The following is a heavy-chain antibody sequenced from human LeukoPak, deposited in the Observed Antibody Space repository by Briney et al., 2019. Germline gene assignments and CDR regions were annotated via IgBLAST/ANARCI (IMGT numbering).Heavy chain of an antibody. V-gene: IGHV3-64*01. J-gene: IGHJ4*02. CDR2: ISSNGGST. CDR1: GFTFSSYA. D-gene: IGHD4-17*01. CDR3: ARDLGANDYGDDSPFGY. Sequence: GGSLRLSCAASGFTFSSYAMHWVRQAPGKGLEYVPAISSNGGSTYYAKSVKGRCTISRDNSKNTLYLQMGSLRAEDMAVYYCARDLGANDYGDDSPFGYWGQGTLVTVSS.